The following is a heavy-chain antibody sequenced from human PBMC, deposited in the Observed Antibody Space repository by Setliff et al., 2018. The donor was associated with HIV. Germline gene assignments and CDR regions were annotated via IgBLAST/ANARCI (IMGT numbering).Heavy chain of an antibody. CDR1: GFTFSSYS. D-gene: IGHD3-22*01. J-gene: IGHJ3*02. V-gene: IGHV3-48*04. CDR2: ISGNSGAV. Sequence: GGSLRLSCAASGFTFSSYSMNWVRQAPGKGLEWVSFISGNSGAVTYADSVKGRSTISRDNAKNSLYLQMNSLRAEDTAVYYCARGDFYDSSGYFTDAFDIWGQGTMVTVSS. CDR3: ARGDFYDSSGYFTDAFDI.